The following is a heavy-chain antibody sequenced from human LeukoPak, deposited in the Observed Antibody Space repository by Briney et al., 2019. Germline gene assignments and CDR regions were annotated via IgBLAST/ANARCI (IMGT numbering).Heavy chain of an antibody. J-gene: IGHJ4*02. V-gene: IGHV4-59*08. Sequence: TSETLSLTCTVSGGSISSYYWSWIRQPPGKGLEWIGYIYYSGNTNYNPSLKSRVTISLDTSKNQFSLKLRYVTAADTAVYYCARLDSTGWFHFDYWGQGTLVTVSS. CDR2: IYYSGNT. CDR3: ARLDSTGWFHFDY. D-gene: IGHD3-22*01. CDR1: GGSISSYY.